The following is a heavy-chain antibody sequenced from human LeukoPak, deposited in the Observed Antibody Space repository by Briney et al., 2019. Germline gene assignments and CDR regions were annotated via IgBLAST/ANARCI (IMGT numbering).Heavy chain of an antibody. Sequence: SGPTLVKPTQTLTLTCTFSGFSLSTSGVGVGWIRQPPGKALEWLALIYWNDDKRYSPSLKSRLTITKDTSKNQVVLTMTNMDPVDTATYYCAHRPIGPFLIAARPYDAFDIWSQGTMVTVSS. J-gene: IGHJ3*02. CDR1: GFSLSTSGVG. D-gene: IGHD6-6*01. CDR3: AHRPIGPFLIAARPYDAFDI. V-gene: IGHV2-5*01. CDR2: IYWNDDK.